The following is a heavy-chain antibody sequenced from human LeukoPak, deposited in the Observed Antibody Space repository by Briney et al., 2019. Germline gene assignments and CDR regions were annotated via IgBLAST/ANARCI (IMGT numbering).Heavy chain of an antibody. CDR3: AKQRMYSSSWYVDY. CDR1: GFTFSAYS. D-gene: IGHD6-13*01. J-gene: IGHJ4*02. CDR2: ITRPGTTI. Sequence: GGSLRLSCATSGFTFSAYSMSWVRQAPGKGLEWVSHITRPGTTIYYAESVRGRFSISRDNAKNSLYLQMNSLRAEDTAVYYCAKQRMYSSSWYVDYWGQGTLVTVSS. V-gene: IGHV3-48*01.